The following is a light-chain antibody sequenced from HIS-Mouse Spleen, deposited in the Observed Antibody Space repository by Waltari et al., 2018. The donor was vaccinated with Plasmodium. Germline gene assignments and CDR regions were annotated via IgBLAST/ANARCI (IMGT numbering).Light chain of an antibody. Sequence: EIVLTQSPGTLSLSPGERATLSCRARPSVSSSYLAWYQQKPGQAPRLLIYGASSRATGIPDRFSGSGSGTDFTLTISRLEPEDFAVDYCQQYGSSPYTFGQGTKLEIK. CDR2: GAS. V-gene: IGKV3-20*01. J-gene: IGKJ2*01. CDR1: PSVSSSY. CDR3: QQYGSSPYT.